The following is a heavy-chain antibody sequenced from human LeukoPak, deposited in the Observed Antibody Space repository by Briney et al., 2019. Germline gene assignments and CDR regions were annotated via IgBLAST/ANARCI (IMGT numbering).Heavy chain of an antibody. Sequence: GSLRLSCAASGFTFSSYSMNWVRQAPGKGLEWIGELNHSGSTNYNPSLNSRVTISVGTTKNQFSLKLSSVTAADTAVYYCARLSPGERRYYYYMDVWGKGTTVTISS. V-gene: IGHV4-34*01. D-gene: IGHD1-1*01. J-gene: IGHJ6*03. CDR3: ARLSPGERRYYYYMDV. CDR1: GFTFSSYS. CDR2: LNHSGST.